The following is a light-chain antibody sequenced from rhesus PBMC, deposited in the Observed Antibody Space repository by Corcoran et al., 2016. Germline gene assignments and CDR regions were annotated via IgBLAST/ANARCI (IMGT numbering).Light chain of an antibody. CDR2: KAS. V-gene: IGKV1-22*01. CDR3: QQYSSRPLT. Sequence: IQMTQSPSSLSASVGDTVTITCRASQGISSWLAWYQQKPGKAPNLLIYKASSLQSGVPTRFRGSGVGTYFTLTISSRQAEDFATYYGQQYSSRPLTFGGGTKGEIK. J-gene: IGKJ4*01. CDR1: QGISSW.